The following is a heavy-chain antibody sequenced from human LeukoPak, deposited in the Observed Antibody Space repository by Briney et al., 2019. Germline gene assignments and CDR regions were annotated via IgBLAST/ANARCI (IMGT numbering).Heavy chain of an antibody. V-gene: IGHV1-8*03. D-gene: IGHD1-26*01. CDR3: ARGEWELLGAFDI. CDR1: GYTFTSYD. J-gene: IGHJ3*02. CDR2: MNPISGNT. Sequence: SEKLSCKSSGYTFTSYDINWVRQPTGQGLEWVGWMNPISGNTGYAQKFKGRVTITRNTSINTAYMELSSLRSEDTAVYYCARGEWELLGAFDIWGQGTMVTVSS.